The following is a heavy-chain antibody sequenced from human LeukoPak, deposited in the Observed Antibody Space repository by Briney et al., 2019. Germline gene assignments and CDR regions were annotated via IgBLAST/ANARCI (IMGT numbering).Heavy chain of an antibody. CDR1: GFTFSNYG. J-gene: IGHJ4*02. V-gene: IGHV3-23*01. CDR2: ISGSAATI. D-gene: IGHD5-24*01. CDR3: ARDGGRDGYLYLGY. Sequence: PGGSLRLSCAASGFTFSNYGMTWVRQAPGKGLEWVSSISGSAATISHADSVKGRFTISRDNSKNTLYLQMNSLRAEDTAVYYCARDGGRDGYLYLGYWGQGTLVTVSS.